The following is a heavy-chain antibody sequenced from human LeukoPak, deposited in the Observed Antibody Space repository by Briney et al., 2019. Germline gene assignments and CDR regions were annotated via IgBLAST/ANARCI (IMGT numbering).Heavy chain of an antibody. J-gene: IGHJ6*04. D-gene: IGHD4-17*01. CDR2: ISWDGGST. CDR1: GFTFDDYA. CDR3: AKDLNDYAGWMDV. V-gene: IGHV3-43D*04. Sequence: PGGSLRLSCAASGFTFDDYAMHWVRQAPGKGLEWVSLISWDGGSTYYADSVRGRFTISRDNSKNSLYLQMNSLRAEDTALYYCAKDLNDYAGWMDVWGKGTTVTVSS.